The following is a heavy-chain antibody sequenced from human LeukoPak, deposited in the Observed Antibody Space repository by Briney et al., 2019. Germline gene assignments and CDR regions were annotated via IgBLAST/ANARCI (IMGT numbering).Heavy chain of an antibody. V-gene: IGHV1-2*02. J-gene: IGHJ5*02. D-gene: IGHD2-2*01. CDR3: ARAMRVVVVPAAFDP. CDR2: INPNSGGT. CDR1: GYTFTGYY. Sequence: GGSVKVSCKASGYTFTGYYMHWVRQAPGQGLEWMGWINPNSGGTNYAQKFQGRVTMTRDTSISTAYMELSRLRSDDTAVYYCARAMRVVVVPAAFDPWGQGTLVTVSS.